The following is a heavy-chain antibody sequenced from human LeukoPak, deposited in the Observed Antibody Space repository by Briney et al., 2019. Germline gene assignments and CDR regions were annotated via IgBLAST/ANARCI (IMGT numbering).Heavy chain of an antibody. V-gene: IGHV3-21*01. CDR3: ARVPAGYGYGPWEWDYYQYMDV. CDR2: ISGSSRYM. D-gene: IGHD5-18*01. CDR1: GFTVSSSY. J-gene: IGHJ6*03. Sequence: GGSLRLSCPGSGFTVSSSYMNWVRQAPGKGLEWVSSISGSSRYMYYADSAKGRFTISRDNAKNSLYLQMNSLRAEDTAVYYCARVPAGYGYGPWEWDYYQYMDVWGTGTTVTVSS.